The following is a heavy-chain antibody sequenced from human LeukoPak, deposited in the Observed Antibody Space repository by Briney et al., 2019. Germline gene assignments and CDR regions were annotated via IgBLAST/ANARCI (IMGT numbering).Heavy chain of an antibody. V-gene: IGHV3-7*01. CDR3: ASSIAVAGTVYFQH. J-gene: IGHJ1*01. CDR1: GFTFSSYW. CDR2: IKQDGSEK. D-gene: IGHD6-19*01. Sequence: GGSLRLSCAASGFTFSSYWMSWVRQAPGKGLEWVANIKQDGSEKYYVDSVKGRFTISRDNAKNSLYLQMNSLRDEDTAVYYCASSIAVAGTVYFQHWGQGTLVNVSS.